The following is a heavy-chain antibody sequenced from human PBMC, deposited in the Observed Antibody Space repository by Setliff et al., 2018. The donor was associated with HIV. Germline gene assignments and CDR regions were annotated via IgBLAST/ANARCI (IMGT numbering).Heavy chain of an antibody. V-gene: IGHV4-34*01. D-gene: IGHD2-8*01. CDR1: GGSFSGYN. J-gene: IGHJ3*02. CDR2: INHSGAT. CDR3: ARHSPNVGVRGDAFDI. Sequence: SETLSLTCAVYGGSFSGYNWNWIRQPPGKGLEWIGEINHSGATNYNPSLKSRVTISLDTSRTQFSLRLSSVTAADTAVYYCARHSPNVGVRGDAFDIWGQGTVVTVSS.